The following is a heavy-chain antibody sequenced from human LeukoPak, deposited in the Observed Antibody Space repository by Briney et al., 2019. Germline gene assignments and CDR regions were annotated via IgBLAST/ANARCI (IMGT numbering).Heavy chain of an antibody. CDR2: ISAYNGNT. CDR3: ARDGGDIVVVPAEVGPNEPPYYMDV. D-gene: IGHD2-2*01. J-gene: IGHJ6*03. V-gene: IGHV1-18*01. CDR1: GYTFTSYG. Sequence: ASVKVSCKASGYTFTSYGISWVRQAPGQGLEWMGWISAYNGNTNYAQKLQGRVTMTTDTSTSTAYMELSSLRSEDTAVYYCARDGGDIVVVPAEVGPNEPPYYMDVWGKGTTVTVSS.